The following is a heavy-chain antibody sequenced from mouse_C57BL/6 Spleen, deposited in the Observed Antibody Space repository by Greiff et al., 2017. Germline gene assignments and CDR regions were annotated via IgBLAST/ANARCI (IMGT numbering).Heavy chain of an antibody. D-gene: IGHD2-4*01. J-gene: IGHJ4*01. Sequence: EVKLVESGGGLVKPGGSLKLSCAASGFTFSDYGMHWVRQAPEKGLEWVAYISSGSSTIYYADTVKGRFTISRDNAKNTMFLQMTSLRSEDTAMYYCARRTIYYDYDEGLYAMDYWGQGTSVTVSS. V-gene: IGHV5-17*01. CDR3: ARRTIYYDYDEGLYAMDY. CDR1: GFTFSDYG. CDR2: ISSGSSTI.